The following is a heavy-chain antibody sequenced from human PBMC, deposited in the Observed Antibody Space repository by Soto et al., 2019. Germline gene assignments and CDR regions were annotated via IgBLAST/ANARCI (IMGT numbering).Heavy chain of an antibody. Sequence: PGGSLRLSCAASGFTFSSYSMNWVRQAPGKGLEWVSSISSSSSYIYYADSVKGRFTISRDNAKNSLYLQMNSLRAEDTAVYYCARDGGCVGGGSCYTGAFDYWGQGTLVTVSS. CDR2: ISSSSSYI. CDR1: GFTFSSYS. J-gene: IGHJ4*02. CDR3: ARDGGCVGGGSCYTGAFDY. V-gene: IGHV3-21*01. D-gene: IGHD2-15*01.